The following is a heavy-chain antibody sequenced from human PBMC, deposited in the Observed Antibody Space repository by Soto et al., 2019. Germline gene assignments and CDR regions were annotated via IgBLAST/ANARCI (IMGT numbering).Heavy chain of an antibody. CDR3: AKDMGQWVEAFDY. CDR1: GFTLTRSA. V-gene: IGHV3-23*01. D-gene: IGHD6-19*01. CDR2: ISAGGGGT. Sequence: GGSLRLSCAGSGFTLTRSAVSWVRQAPGKGLEWVSGISAGGGGTYYADSVKGRFTISRDISKNTVYLQMNGLRVEDTAVYYCAKDMGQWVEAFDYWGQGTLVTVSS. J-gene: IGHJ4*01.